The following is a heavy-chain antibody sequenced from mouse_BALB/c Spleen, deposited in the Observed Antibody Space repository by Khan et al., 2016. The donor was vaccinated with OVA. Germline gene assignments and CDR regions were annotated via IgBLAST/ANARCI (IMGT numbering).Heavy chain of an antibody. V-gene: IGHV1-76*01. CDR3: AREEAVYHFDH. CDR2: IYPGTDNS. Sequence: QMQLEESGAELVRPGASVKLSCKTSGYTFTSYWIHWVKQRSGQGLEWIARIYPGTDNSYYNEKFKDKATLTADKSSSTAYMQLSSLKSEDSDVYFCAREEAVYHFDHWGQGTTLTVSS. CDR1: GYTFTSYW. D-gene: IGHD3-3*01. J-gene: IGHJ2*01.